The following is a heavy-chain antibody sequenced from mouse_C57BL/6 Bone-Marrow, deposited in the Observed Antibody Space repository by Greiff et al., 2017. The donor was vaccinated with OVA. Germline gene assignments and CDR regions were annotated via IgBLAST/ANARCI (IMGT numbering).Heavy chain of an antibody. CDR2: INPSSGYT. V-gene: IGHV1-4*01. J-gene: IGHJ2*01. CDR3: ARGRDVDD. D-gene: IGHD3-3*01. Sequence: VQLQQSGAELARPGASVKMSCKASGYTFTSYSMHWVKQRPGQGLEWIGYINPSSGYTKYNQKFKDKATLTADKSSSTACMQLSSLTSEDSAVYYCARGRDVDDWGQGTTLTVSS. CDR1: GYTFTSYS.